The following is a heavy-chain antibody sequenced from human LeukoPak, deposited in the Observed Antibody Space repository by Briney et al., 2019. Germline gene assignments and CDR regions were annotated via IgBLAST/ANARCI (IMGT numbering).Heavy chain of an antibody. CDR1: GGSFSGYY. D-gene: IGHD6-13*01. V-gene: IGHV4-34*12. CDR2: IINSGSH. CDR3: ARPRGSSWVRYYFDY. Sequence: SQTLSPTCAVYGGSFSGYYWSWIRQPPGKGREWIGEIINSGSHNYNPSLKSRVTISVDTSKNQFSLKLSSVAAADTAVYYCARPRGSSWVRYYFDYWGQGTLVTVSS. J-gene: IGHJ4*02.